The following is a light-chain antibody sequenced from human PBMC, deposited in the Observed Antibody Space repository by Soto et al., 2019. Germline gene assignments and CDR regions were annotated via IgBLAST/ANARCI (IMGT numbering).Light chain of an antibody. Sequence: DIQMTQSPSSLSASVGDRVTITCRASQSISSYLNWYQQKPGKAPKLLNYAASSLQSGVPSRFSGSGSGTDLTLTISSLQPEDFATYYCQQSYSTPWTFGQGTKVEIK. CDR1: QSISSY. V-gene: IGKV1-39*01. CDR2: AAS. CDR3: QQSYSTPWT. J-gene: IGKJ1*01.